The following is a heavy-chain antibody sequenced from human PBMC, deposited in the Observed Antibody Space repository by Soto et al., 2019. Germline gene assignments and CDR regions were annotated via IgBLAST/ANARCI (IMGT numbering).Heavy chain of an antibody. V-gene: IGHV4-31*03. CDR2: IYYSGST. D-gene: IGHD2-2*01. Sequence: SETLSLTCPVSGVSISSGGYYWSWIRQHPGKGLEWIGYIYYSGSTYYNPSLKSRVSISVDTSKNQFSLKLRSVTAADTAVYYCARVPRLYCSSTSCYPPYYFDYWGQGTLVTVSS. CDR1: GVSISSGGYY. CDR3: ARVPRLYCSSTSCYPPYYFDY. J-gene: IGHJ4*02.